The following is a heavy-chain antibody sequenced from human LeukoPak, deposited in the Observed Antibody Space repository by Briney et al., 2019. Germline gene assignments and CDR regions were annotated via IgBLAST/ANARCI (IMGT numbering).Heavy chain of an antibody. CDR2: IIPIFGTA. CDR1: GGTFSSYA. CDR3: ARDYSGSYGLDY. D-gene: IGHD1-26*01. V-gene: IGHV1-69*05. J-gene: IGHJ4*02. Sequence: SVKVSCKASGGTFSSYAISWVRQAPGQGLEWMGGIIPIFGTANYAQKFQGRVTITTDESTSTAYMELSSLRSEDTAVYYCARDYSGSYGLDYWDQGTLVTVSS.